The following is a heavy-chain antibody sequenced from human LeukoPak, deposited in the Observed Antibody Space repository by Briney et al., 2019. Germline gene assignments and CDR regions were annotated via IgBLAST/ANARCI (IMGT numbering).Heavy chain of an antibody. D-gene: IGHD2-15*01. CDR3: ARDLSGPGPNDY. Sequence: QTGGSLRLSCAASGFTFSNYGMHWVRQAPGKGLEWVAVISYDGSNKYYADSVKGRFTISRDNSKNTLYLQMNSLRAEDTAVYYCARDLSGPGPNDYWGQGTLVTVSS. CDR1: GFTFSNYG. J-gene: IGHJ4*02. CDR2: ISYDGSNK. V-gene: IGHV3-30*03.